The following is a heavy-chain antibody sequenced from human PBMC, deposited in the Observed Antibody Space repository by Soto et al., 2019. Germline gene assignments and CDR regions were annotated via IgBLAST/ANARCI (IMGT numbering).Heavy chain of an antibody. CDR2: IYYSGST. D-gene: IGHD3-10*01. CDR1: GGSISSYY. J-gene: IGHJ4*02. CDR3: ARRWFGEFNLDY. V-gene: IGHV4-59*01. Sequence: SETLSLACTVSGGSISSYYWSWIRQPPGKGLEWIGYIYYSGSTNYNPSLKSRVTISVDTSKNQFSLKLSSVTAADTAVYYCARRWFGEFNLDYWGQGTLVTVSS.